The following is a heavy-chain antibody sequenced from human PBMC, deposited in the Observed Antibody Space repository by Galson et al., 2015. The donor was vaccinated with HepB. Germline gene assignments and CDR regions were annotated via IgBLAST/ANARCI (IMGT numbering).Heavy chain of an antibody. D-gene: IGHD4-23*01. J-gene: IGHJ4*02. CDR3: TSFPTTVVTPN. CDR2: IRSKANSYAT. V-gene: IGHV3-73*01. CDR1: GFTFSGSA. Sequence: SLRLSCAASGFTFSGSAMHWVRQASGKGLEWVGRIRSKANSYATAYAASVKGRFTISRDDSKNTAYLQMNSLKTEDTAVYYCTSFPTTVVTPNWGQGTLVTVSS.